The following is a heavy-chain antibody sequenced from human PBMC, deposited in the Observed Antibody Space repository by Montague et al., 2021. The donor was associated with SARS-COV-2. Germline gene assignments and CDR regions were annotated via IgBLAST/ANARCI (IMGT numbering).Heavy chain of an antibody. CDR1: GFTVSSNY. D-gene: IGHD2-2*01. CDR2: LYTGDRI. J-gene: IGHJ4*02. Sequence: SLSLSFSASGFTVSSNYMSWVRQAPGKGLEWVSVLYTGDRIYYADSVKGRFTISRHNSKNTLYLQMHSLRTEDTAIYYCATMPDFDYWGQGTLVTVSS. V-gene: IGHV3-53*04. CDR3: ATMPDFDY.